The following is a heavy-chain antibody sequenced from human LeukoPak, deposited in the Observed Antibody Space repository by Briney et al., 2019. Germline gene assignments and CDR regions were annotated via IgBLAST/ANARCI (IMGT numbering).Heavy chain of an antibody. J-gene: IGHJ4*02. Sequence: GGSLRLPCVASGFTFSSYAINWVRQAPGKGLEWASAISGSGYNTYYADSVKGRFTISRDNSKNTVYLQMNSLRAEDTAVYYCAKDRYGTRYFDYWGQGTLVTVSS. CDR3: AKDRYGTRYFDY. CDR2: ISGSGYNT. V-gene: IGHV3-23*01. D-gene: IGHD2-2*01. CDR1: GFTFSSYA.